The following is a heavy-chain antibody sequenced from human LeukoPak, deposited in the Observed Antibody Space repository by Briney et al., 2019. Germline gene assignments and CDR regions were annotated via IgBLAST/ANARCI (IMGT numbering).Heavy chain of an antibody. Sequence: GGSLRLSCAASEFTYGMNWVRPAPGKGLECVSAISSSGSNTYYADSVKGRFTISRDNSKNTLYLQMNSLRAEDTAVYYCARVLYEVGATALGYWGQGTLVTVSS. V-gene: IGHV3-23*01. J-gene: IGHJ4*02. CDR1: EFTYG. CDR3: ARVLYEVGATALGY. D-gene: IGHD1-26*01. CDR2: ISSSGSNT.